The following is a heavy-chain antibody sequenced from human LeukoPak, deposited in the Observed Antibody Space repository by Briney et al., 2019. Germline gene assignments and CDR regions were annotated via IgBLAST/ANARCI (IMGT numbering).Heavy chain of an antibody. V-gene: IGHV3-21*01. CDR2: ISSSSSYI. CDR1: GFTVSRSY. Sequence: PGGSLRLSCAASGFTVSRSYMSWVRQAPGKGLEWVSSISSSSSYIYYADSVKGRFTISRDNAKNSLYLQMNSLRAEDTAVYYCARDRGGRGAPGDYYYYMDVWGKGTTVTVSS. CDR3: ARDRGGRGAPGDYYYYMDV. D-gene: IGHD3-10*01. J-gene: IGHJ6*03.